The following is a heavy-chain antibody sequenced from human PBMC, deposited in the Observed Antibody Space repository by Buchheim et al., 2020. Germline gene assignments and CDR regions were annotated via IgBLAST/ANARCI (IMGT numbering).Heavy chain of an antibody. CDR2: IHYTGLA. J-gene: IGHJ4*02. D-gene: IGHD4-17*01. CDR3: ARDRGAHDYGPIDF. CDR1: GVSFSIGPFY. V-gene: IGHV4-31*03. Sequence: QVQLQESGPGLVKPSQTLSLTCTVSGVSFSIGPFYWTWIRQQPGKGLEWIGYIHYTGLAYSSRSLSSRLSMSADTSQNHFSLTLTAVTAADTAIYYCARDRGAHDYGPIDFWGQGTL.